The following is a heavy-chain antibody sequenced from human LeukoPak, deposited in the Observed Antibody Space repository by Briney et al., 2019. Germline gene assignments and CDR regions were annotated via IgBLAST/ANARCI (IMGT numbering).Heavy chain of an antibody. CDR1: GFTFISYW. CDR3: ARDAPGNTALDY. Sequence: PGGSLRLSCAASGFTFISYWMHWVRQAPGKGLVLVSRINGYGSSTDFADSVKGRFTISRDNAKNTLYLQMNSLRAEDTAVYYCARDAPGNTALDYWGQGTLVTVSS. V-gene: IGHV3-74*01. D-gene: IGHD5-18*01. J-gene: IGHJ4*02. CDR2: INGYGSST.